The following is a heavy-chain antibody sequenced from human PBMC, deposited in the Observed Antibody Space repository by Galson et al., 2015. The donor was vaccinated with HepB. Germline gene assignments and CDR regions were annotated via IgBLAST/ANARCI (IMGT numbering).Heavy chain of an antibody. V-gene: IGHV4-31*03. CDR1: GGSISSGGYY. Sequence: TLSLTCTVSGGSISSGGYYWSWIRQHPGKGLEWIGYIYYSGSTYYNPSLKSRVTISVDTSKNQFSLKLSSVTAADTAVYYCARPHLRYLWGGFDPWGQGTLVTVSS. CDR2: IYYSGST. J-gene: IGHJ5*02. CDR3: ARPHLRYLWGGFDP. D-gene: IGHD3-9*01.